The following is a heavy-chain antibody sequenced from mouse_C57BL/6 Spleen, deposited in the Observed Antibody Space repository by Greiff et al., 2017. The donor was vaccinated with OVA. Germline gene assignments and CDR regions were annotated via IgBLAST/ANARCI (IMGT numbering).Heavy chain of an antibody. Sequence: QVQLQQPGAELVKPGASVKLSCKASGYTFTSYWMQWVKQRPGQGLEWIGEIDPSDSYTNYNQKVKGKATLTVDTSSSTAYMQLSSLTSEDSAVYYCARRDSNWYFDVWGTGTTVTVSS. CDR1: GYTFTSYW. J-gene: IGHJ1*03. CDR2: IDPSDSYT. D-gene: IGHD2-5*01. CDR3: ARRDSNWYFDV. V-gene: IGHV1-50*01.